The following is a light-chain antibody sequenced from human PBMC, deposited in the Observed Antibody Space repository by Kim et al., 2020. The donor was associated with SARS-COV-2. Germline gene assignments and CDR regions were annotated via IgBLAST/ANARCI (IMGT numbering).Light chain of an antibody. V-gene: IGKV1-12*01. J-gene: IGKJ3*01. CDR1: QGISTW. Sequence: AAVGDRVTIPCRASQGISTWLAWYQQKPGKAPKLLISAASSLQTGVPSRFSGSGSGTDFTLTISSLQPEDFATYYCQQANSFPFTFGPGTKVDIK. CDR2: AAS. CDR3: QQANSFPFT.